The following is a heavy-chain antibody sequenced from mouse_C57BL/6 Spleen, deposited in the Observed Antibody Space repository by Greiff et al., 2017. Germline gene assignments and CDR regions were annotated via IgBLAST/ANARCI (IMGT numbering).Heavy chain of an antibody. D-gene: IGHD1-1*01. CDR1: GYTFTSYW. V-gene: IGHV1-69*01. CDR3: ARKFYYGSSYYAMDY. CDR2: IDPSDSYT. Sequence: QVQLKESGAELVMPGASVKLSCKASGYTFTSYWMHWVKQRPGQGLEWIGEIDPSDSYTNYNQKFKGKSTLTVDKSSSTAYMQLSSLTSEDSAVYYCARKFYYGSSYYAMDYWGQGTSVTVSS. J-gene: IGHJ4*01.